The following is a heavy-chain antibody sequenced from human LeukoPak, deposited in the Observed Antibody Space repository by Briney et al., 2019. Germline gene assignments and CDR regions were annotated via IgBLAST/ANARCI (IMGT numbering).Heavy chain of an antibody. J-gene: IGHJ4*02. CDR1: GGTFSSYA. D-gene: IGHD1-26*01. CDR3: ARGKVGATKDLDY. CDR2: INAGNGNT. Sequence: ASVKVSCKASGGTFSSYAISWVRQAPGQRLEWMGWINAGNGNTKYSQKFQGRVTITRDTSASTAYMELSSLRSEDTAVYYCARGKVGATKDLDYWGQGTLVTVSS. V-gene: IGHV1-3*01.